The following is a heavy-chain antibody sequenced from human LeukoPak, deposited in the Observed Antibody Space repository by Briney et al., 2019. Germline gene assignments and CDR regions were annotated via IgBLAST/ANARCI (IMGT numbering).Heavy chain of an antibody. J-gene: IGHJ6*03. CDR1: GFTFSSYG. D-gene: IGHD3-22*01. Sequence: PGGSLRLSCAASGFTFSSYGMSWVRQAPGKGLEWVSAISGSGGSTYYADSVKGRFTISRDNSKNTLYLQMNSLRAEDTAVYYCAKNEYYYDSSGYYSHYYYYYYMDVWGKGATVTISS. V-gene: IGHV3-23*01. CDR3: AKNEYYYDSSGYYSHYYYYYYMDV. CDR2: ISGSGGST.